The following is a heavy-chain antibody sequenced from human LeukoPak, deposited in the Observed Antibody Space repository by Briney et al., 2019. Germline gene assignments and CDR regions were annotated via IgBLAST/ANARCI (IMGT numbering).Heavy chain of an antibody. CDR3: ARFLGATVRYFDY. V-gene: IGHV4-39*01. CDR2: MYYSGST. J-gene: IGHJ4*02. Sequence: PSETLSLTCTVSGGSISTSRHYWGWIRQPPGKGLEWIGNMYYSGSTYYNPSLKSRVTISVDTYKSRFSLKLSSVTAADTAVYYCARFLGATVRYFDYWGQGTLVTVSS. D-gene: IGHD1-26*01. CDR1: GGSISTSRHY.